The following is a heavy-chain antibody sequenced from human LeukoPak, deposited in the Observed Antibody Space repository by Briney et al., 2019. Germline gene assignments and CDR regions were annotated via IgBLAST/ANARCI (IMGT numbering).Heavy chain of an antibody. D-gene: IGHD6-19*01. V-gene: IGHV1-2*02. CDR1: GYTFTGYY. CDR2: INPNSGGI. Sequence: ASVKVSCKASGYTFTGYYIHWVRQAPGQGLEWMGWINPNSGGINYALKFQGRVTMTRDTSISTAFMEVSSLRSDDTAVFYCARMVLPYGSGRDPFDSWGQGTLITVSS. CDR3: ARMVLPYGSGRDPFDS. J-gene: IGHJ4*02.